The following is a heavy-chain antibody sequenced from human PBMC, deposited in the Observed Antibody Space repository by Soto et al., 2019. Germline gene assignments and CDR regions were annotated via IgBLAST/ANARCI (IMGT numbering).Heavy chain of an antibody. J-gene: IGHJ6*02. CDR2: ISYDGSNK. Sequence: QVQLVESGGGVVQPGRSLRLSCAVSGFTFSSYVMYWVRQAPGRGLEWVAVISYDGSNKYYADSVKGRFTISRDNSKNTLYLQMNSLRAADTAVYYCARAGCDGGTCYTLVGLRYGMDVWGQGTTVTVSS. CDR3: ARAGCDGGTCYTLVGLRYGMDV. V-gene: IGHV3-30-3*01. D-gene: IGHD2-8*02. CDR1: GFTFSSYV.